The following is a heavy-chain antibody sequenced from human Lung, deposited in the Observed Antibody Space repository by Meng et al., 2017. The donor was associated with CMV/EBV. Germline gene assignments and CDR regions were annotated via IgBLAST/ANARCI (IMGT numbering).Heavy chain of an antibody. V-gene: IGHV3-7*01. D-gene: IGHD2-2*01. J-gene: IGHJ4*02. Sequence: SCEASGFMFSNNWMSWVRQAPGKGLEWVANINQGGNEKYHVDSVRGRFTISRDNGNKSLSLQMNSLRVEDTALYYCATTSNGFFYSWGQGALVTCSS. CDR3: ATTSNGFFYS. CDR1: GFMFSNNW. CDR2: INQGGNEK.